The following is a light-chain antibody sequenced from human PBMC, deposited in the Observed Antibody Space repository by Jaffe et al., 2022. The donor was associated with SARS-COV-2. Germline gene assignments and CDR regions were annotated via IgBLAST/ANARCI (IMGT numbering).Light chain of an antibody. CDR3: TSYAGSDNPVV. CDR1: SSDVGNYKY. V-gene: IGLV2-8*01. CDR2: EVT. J-gene: IGLJ2*01. Sequence: QSALTQPPSASGSPGQSVTISCTGTSSDVGNYKYVSWYQQHPGKAPKLMIYEVTKRPSGVPDRFSGSKSGNTASLTVSGLQAEDEADYYCTSYAGSDNPVVFGGGTKLTVL.